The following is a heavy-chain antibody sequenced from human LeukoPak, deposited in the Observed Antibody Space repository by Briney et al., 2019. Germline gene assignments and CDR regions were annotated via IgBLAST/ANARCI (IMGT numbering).Heavy chain of an antibody. D-gene: IGHD1-26*01. CDR1: GFTFTTYS. J-gene: IGHJ4*02. V-gene: IGHV3-21*01. Sequence: PGGSLRLSCEASGFTFTTYSMTWVRQAPGKGLEWVSIISSGSSAIFSADALKGRFTISRDNAKNSLYLQMNSLRAEDTAVYYCARDQGGRWDPLLFFDYWGQGTLVTVSS. CDR3: ARDQGGRWDPLLFFDY. CDR2: ISSGSSAI.